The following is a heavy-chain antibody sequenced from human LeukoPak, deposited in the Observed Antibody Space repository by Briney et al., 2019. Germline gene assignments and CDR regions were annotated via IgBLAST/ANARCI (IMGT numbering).Heavy chain of an antibody. CDR1: GFTFDDYS. CDR3: AKDMGSAYSYAMDV. J-gene: IGHJ6*02. CDR2: ISWNSGII. V-gene: IGHV3-9*01. D-gene: IGHD6-19*01. Sequence: GRSLRLSCAASGFTFDDYSMHWVRQAPGKGLEWVSGISWNSGIIDYADSVKGRFTISRDNAKNSLYLQMNSLRAEDTALYYCAKDMGSAYSYAMDVWGQGTTVTVSS.